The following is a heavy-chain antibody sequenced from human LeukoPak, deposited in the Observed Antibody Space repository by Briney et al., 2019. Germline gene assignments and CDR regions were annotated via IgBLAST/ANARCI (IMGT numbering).Heavy chain of an antibody. CDR1: GGSFSGYY. D-gene: IGHD2-2*01. J-gene: IGHJ4*02. Sequence: PSETLSLTCAVYGGSFSGYYWSWIRQPPGKGLEWIGETNHSGSTNYNPSLKSRVTISVDTSKNQFSLKLSSVTAADTAVYYCAPRPYCSSTSCYEYYWGQGTLVTVSS. CDR3: APRPYCSSTSCYEYY. V-gene: IGHV4-34*01. CDR2: TNHSGST.